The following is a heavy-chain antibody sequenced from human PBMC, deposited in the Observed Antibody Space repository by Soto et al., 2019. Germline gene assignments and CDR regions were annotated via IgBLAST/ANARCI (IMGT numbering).Heavy chain of an antibody. V-gene: IGHV5-10-1*03. Sequence: EVQLVQSGAEVKKPGESLRISCTGFGYTFTTFWISWVRQMPGKGLEWMGRIDPRDSDVKYSPSFQGHVTISADKSISTAYLQWGSLKASDTAMYYCARLYCTTSTCDSWFDPWGQGTLVTVSS. CDR2: IDPRDSDV. J-gene: IGHJ5*02. CDR3: ARLYCTTSTCDSWFDP. D-gene: IGHD2-2*01. CDR1: GYTFTTFW.